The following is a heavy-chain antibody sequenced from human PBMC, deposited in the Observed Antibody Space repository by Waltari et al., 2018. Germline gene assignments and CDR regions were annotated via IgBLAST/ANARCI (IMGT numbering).Heavy chain of an antibody. CDR1: GFTFSSYS. CDR3: ARDLYGDYAIDY. CDR2: ISSSTSTI. V-gene: IGHV3-48*01. J-gene: IGHJ4*02. Sequence: EVQLVESGGGLVQPGGSLRLSCAASGFTFSSYSMNWVRQAPGKGLEWFSYISSSTSTIYYADSVKGRFTISRDNAKNSLSLQMNSLRAEDTAVYYCARDLYGDYAIDYWGQGTLVTVSS. D-gene: IGHD4-17*01.